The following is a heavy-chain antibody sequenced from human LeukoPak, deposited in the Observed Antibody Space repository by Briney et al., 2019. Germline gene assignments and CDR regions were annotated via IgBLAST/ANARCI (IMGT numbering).Heavy chain of an antibody. J-gene: IGHJ5*02. CDR3: AKDGAQYSSGPEFDP. CDR2: ISHDGMNA. D-gene: IGHD6-19*01. CDR1: GLHFSGTA. Sequence: GGSLRLSCAASGLHFSGTAMSWVRQAPGKGLEWVSAISHDGMNAYYADSVKGRFTFSRDNSKKTVSLEMSSLTAADTGVYYCAKDGAQYSSGPEFDPRGQGALVTVSP. V-gene: IGHV3-23*01.